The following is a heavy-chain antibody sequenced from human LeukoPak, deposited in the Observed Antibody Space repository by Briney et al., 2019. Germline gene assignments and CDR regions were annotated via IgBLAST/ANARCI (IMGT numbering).Heavy chain of an antibody. CDR2: ISYDGSNK. CDR1: GFTFSSYA. V-gene: IGHV3-30*04. Sequence: GGSLRLSCAASGFTFSSYAMHWVRQAPGKGLEWVAVISYDGSNKYYADSVKGRFTISRHNSKNTLYLQMNSLKTEDTAVYYCTTGTTYYETWGQGTLVTVSS. CDR3: TTGTTYYET. D-gene: IGHD2/OR15-2a*01. J-gene: IGHJ4*02.